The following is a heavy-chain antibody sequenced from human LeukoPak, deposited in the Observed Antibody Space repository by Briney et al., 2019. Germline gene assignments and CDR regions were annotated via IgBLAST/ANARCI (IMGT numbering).Heavy chain of an antibody. CDR3: ARASFYGSGTYYQRVDY. J-gene: IGHJ4*02. CDR1: GGSISSSNHY. D-gene: IGHD3-10*01. CDR2: IYYSGST. Sequence: SETLSLTCTVSGGSISSSNHYWGWIRQPPGKGLEWIGTIYYSGSTYYNSSLKSRVTISVDTSKNQFSLKLSSVTAADTAVYYCARASFYGSGTYYQRVDYWGQGTLVTVSS. V-gene: IGHV4-39*07.